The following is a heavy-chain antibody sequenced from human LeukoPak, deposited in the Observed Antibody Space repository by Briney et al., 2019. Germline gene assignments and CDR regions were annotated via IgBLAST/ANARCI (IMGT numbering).Heavy chain of an antibody. CDR3: AKWRLVPRDPFDY. D-gene: IGHD6-19*01. J-gene: IGHJ4*02. CDR2: ISNSGGGT. CDR1: GFTFSSYA. Sequence: GGSLRLSCAASGFTFSSYAMNWVRQAPGKGLEWVSGISNSGGGTYYADSVKGRFTISRDNSKNTLYLQMNSPRVEDTAVYYCAKWRLVPRDPFDYWGQGTLVTVSS. V-gene: IGHV3-23*01.